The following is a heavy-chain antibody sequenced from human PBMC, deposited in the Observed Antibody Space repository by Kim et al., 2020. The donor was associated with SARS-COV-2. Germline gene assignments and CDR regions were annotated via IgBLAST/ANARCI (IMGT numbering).Heavy chain of an antibody. V-gene: IGHV4-39*01. J-gene: IGHJ4*02. D-gene: IGHD6-13*01. CDR1: GGSISSSSYY. CDR3: ARGYSSSWHDY. Sequence: SETLSLTCTVSGGSISSSSYYWGWIRRPPGKGLEWIGSIYYSGSTYYNPSLKSRVTISVDTSKNQFSLKLSSVTAADTAVYYCARGYSSSWHDYWGQGTLVTVSS. CDR2: IYYSGST.